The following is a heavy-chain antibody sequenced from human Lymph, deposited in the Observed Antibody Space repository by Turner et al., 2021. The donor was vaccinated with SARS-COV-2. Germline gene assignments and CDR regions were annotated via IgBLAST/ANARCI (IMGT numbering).Heavy chain of an antibody. V-gene: IGHV4-39*01. CDR2: FFYSGST. CDR1: GGSISSSSYY. J-gene: IGHJ1*01. Sequence: QLQLQESGPGLVKPSETLSLTCTVSGGSISSSSYYWGWIRQPPGKCLEWIGNFFYSGSTYYNPSLKSRVTISEDPSKNQFSLKLTSVTAADTAVYYCGVGPTRWYFQHWGQGTLVTVSS. CDR3: GVGPTRWYFQH. D-gene: IGHD1-26*01.